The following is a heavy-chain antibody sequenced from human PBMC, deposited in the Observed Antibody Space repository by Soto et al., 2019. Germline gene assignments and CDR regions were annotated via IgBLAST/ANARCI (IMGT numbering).Heavy chain of an antibody. CDR2: IIPLLDIT. J-gene: IGHJ4*02. CDR3: ERDSPIGSAFSGYDAIDY. CDR1: GGAFTNDI. Sequence: QVQLVQSGAEVKKPGSSVKVSCKASGGAFTNDIITWVRQAPGQGLEWVGRIIPLLDITNYAQKFQGRVTITAYKAPSTASMELNSLISEDTAVYYCERDSPIGSAFSGYDAIDYWGQGTLVTVSS. V-gene: IGHV1-69*08. D-gene: IGHD5-12*01.